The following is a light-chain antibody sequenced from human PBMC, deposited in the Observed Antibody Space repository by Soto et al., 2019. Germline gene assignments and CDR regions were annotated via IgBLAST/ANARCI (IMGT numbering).Light chain of an antibody. Sequence: QSVLSQPAGMSGSPGQSITIPCIGASSGIGLYNYVSWYQHHPGKAPKLLISEVNVRPSGLSDRFSASKAGNTASLTISGLQPEDEAYYYCSSLSTTSTPIVFGSGTKVNVL. CDR2: EVN. V-gene: IGLV2-14*01. CDR3: SSLSTTSTPIV. CDR1: SSGIGLYNY. J-gene: IGLJ1*01.